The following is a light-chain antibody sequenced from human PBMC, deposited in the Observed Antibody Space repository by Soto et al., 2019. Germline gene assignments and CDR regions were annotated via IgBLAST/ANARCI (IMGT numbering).Light chain of an antibody. CDR3: EQYGSSRA. CDR2: GTS. CDR1: QSVSSSY. Sequence: EIVLTQSPGTLSLSPGERATLSCRASQSVSSSYLAWYQQKPGQAPRLLIYGTSSRATGIPDRFSGSGSGTDFTLTICRREGEDFAVYFCEQYGSSRAFGQGTKVEIK. J-gene: IGKJ1*01. V-gene: IGKV3-20*01.